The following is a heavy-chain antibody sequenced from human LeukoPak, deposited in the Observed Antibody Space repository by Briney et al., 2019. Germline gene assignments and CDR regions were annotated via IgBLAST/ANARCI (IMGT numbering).Heavy chain of an antibody. J-gene: IGHJ4*02. CDR3: TRSNNIVGATYFNY. V-gene: IGHV3-64*02. D-gene: IGHD1-26*01. CDR1: GFSFSTYA. CDR2: ISSNGGST. Sequence: GGSLRLSCAASGFSFSTYAMHWVRQGPGKGLEYISSISSNGGSTYYADSVKGRFTISRDNSKNTLFLQMGSLRAEDMAVYYCTRSNNIVGATYFNYWGQGTLVTVSS.